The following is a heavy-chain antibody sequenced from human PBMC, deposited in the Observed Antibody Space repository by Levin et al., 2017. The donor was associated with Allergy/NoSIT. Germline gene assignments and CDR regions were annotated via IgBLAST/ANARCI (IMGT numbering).Heavy chain of an antibody. CDR1: GYTFIGYY. J-gene: IGHJ4*02. CDR2: INPNSGAT. D-gene: IGHD5-12*01. Sequence: RASVKVSCKTSGYTFIGYYMHWVRQAPGHGLEWMGRINPNSGATNYAQKFQGRVTMTRDTSISTAYMELSRLRSDDTAVYYCAREVDEPTGVYFDYWGQGTLVTVSS. V-gene: IGHV1-2*06. CDR3: AREVDEPTGVYFDY.